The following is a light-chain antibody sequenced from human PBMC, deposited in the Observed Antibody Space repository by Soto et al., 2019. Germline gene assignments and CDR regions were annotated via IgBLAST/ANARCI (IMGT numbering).Light chain of an antibody. CDR3: CSYAVTSTDFF. V-gene: IGLV2-8*01. CDR2: EVI. CDR1: SSDVGGYSY. Sequence: QSALTQPPSASGSPGQSVAISCTGTSSDVGGYSYVSWYQQHPGKAPKLMIYEVIKRPSGVPDRFSGSKSGNTASLTISGLQAEDEADYYCCSYAVTSTDFFFGVGTKLTVL. J-gene: IGLJ2*01.